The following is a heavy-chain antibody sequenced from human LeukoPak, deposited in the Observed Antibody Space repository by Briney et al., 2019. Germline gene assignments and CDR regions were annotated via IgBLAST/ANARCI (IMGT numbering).Heavy chain of an antibody. CDR3: ARDLAPLLWFGEPREV. D-gene: IGHD3-10*01. J-gene: IGHJ6*04. CDR1: GFDVSKSY. V-gene: IGHV3-53*01. Sequence: GGSLRLSCAASGFDVSKSYLSWVRQAPGKGLEWVAVIYSAGTTYYADSVKGRFTISREKPTNTLYLQMNSLSAEDTAVYYCARDLAPLLWFGEPREVWGKGTTVTVSS. CDR2: IYSAGTT.